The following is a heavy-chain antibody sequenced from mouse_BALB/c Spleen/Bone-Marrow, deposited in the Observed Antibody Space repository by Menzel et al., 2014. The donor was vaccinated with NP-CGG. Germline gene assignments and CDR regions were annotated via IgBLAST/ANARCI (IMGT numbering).Heavy chain of an antibody. Sequence: EVQLQQSGPELVKPGASVKMSCKASGYTFTSYVMHWVKQKPGQGLEWIGHINPYNAGTKYNEKFKGKATLTSDKSSSTAYMELSSLTSEDSAVYYCARDGDYDWFAYWGQGTLVTVSA. J-gene: IGHJ3*01. D-gene: IGHD2-4*01. CDR2: INPYNAGT. CDR1: GYTFTSYV. V-gene: IGHV1-14*01. CDR3: ARDGDYDWFAY.